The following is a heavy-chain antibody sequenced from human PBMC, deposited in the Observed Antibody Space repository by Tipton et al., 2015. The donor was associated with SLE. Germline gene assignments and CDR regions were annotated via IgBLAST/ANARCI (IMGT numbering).Heavy chain of an antibody. J-gene: IGHJ4*02. CDR2: FIPVFAAA. D-gene: IGHD2-2*02. CDR3: ARAATAISPFDY. CDR1: GGTLSSYV. V-gene: IGHV1-69*01. Sequence: QLVQSGAEVKKPGSSVKVSCMASGGTLSSYVFNWVRQAPGQGLEWMGGFIPVFAAATYAQRFRGRVTITADESTSTVYMELSSLRSEDTAVYYCARAATAISPFDYWGQGTLVTVSS.